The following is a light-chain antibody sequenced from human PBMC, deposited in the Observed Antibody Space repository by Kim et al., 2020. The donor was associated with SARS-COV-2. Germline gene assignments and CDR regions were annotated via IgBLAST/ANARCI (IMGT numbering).Light chain of an antibody. CDR1: QVISND. Sequence: DIQLTQSPSFLSASVGDRVAITCRASQVISNDLAWYQQKPGKGPQVLIYAASTLQRGVPSRFSGSGSGTDFTLTISSLQPEDFATYFCQQVNSFPLTFGGGTKVDIK. J-gene: IGKJ4*01. CDR3: QQVNSFPLT. CDR2: AAS. V-gene: IGKV1-9*01.